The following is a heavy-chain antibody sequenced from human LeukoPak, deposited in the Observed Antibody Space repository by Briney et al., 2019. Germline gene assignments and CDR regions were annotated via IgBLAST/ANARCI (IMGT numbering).Heavy chain of an antibody. Sequence: SETLSLTCTVSGYSISSGYYWGWIRQPPGKGLEWIGSIYYSGSTYYNPSLKSRVTISVDTSKNQFSLKLSSVTAADTAVYYCARLGSGTNFNYWGQGTLVTVSS. CDR2: IYYSGST. CDR3: ARLGSGTNFNY. V-gene: IGHV4-38-2*02. CDR1: GYSISSGYY. J-gene: IGHJ4*02. D-gene: IGHD1-1*01.